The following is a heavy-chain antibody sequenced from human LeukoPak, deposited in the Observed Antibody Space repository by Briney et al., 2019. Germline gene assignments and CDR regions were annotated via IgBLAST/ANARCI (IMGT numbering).Heavy chain of an antibody. D-gene: IGHD2-2*01. V-gene: IGHV3-21*01. CDR2: ISTRSSYI. Sequence: PGGSLRLSCAASGFTFSSYSMNWVRQAPGKGLEWVSSISTRSSYIYYADSVKGRFTISRDNAKNSLYLQMNSLRAEDTAVYYCARDSVGTNCFARWFHPWGQGTLVTVSS. CDR1: GFTFSSYS. CDR3: ARDSVGTNCFARWFHP. J-gene: IGHJ5*02.